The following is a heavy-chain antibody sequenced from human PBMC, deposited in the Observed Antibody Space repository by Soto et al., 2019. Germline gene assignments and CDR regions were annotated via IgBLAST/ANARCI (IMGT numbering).Heavy chain of an antibody. CDR1: GFTFSIYS. CDR2: ISGSGGSA. CDR3: VREGSGWYSSGSFDF. D-gene: IGHD6-19*01. Sequence: PGGSLRLSCAASGFTFSIYSMNWVSQAARKGLEWVSSISGSGGSASYADSVQGRFTISRDNSNNTLYLQMNSLRAEDTAIYSCVREGSGWYSSGSFDFWGRGTMVTVSS. J-gene: IGHJ3*01. V-gene: IGHV3-23*01.